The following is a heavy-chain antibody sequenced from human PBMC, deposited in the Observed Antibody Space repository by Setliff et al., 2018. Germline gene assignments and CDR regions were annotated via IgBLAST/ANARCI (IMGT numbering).Heavy chain of an antibody. CDR3: ARRETYYNFWSGYYAY. V-gene: IGHV4-39*07. D-gene: IGHD3-3*01. CDR1: GDSISSGSYY. J-gene: IGHJ4*02. Sequence: SETLSLTCTVSGDSISSGSYYWTWIRQPPGKGLEWIGSIYYSGSTYYNPSLKSRVTISVDTSKNQFSVKLSSVTAADTAVYYCARRETYYNFWSGYYAYWGQGTLVTVSS. CDR2: IYYSGST.